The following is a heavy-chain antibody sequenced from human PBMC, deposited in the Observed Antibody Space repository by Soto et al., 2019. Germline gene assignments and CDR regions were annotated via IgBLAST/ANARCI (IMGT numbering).Heavy chain of an antibody. CDR1: GYTFTGYA. D-gene: IGHD6-19*01. Sequence: QVQLVQSGAEEKKPGASVKVSCKASGYTFTGYAMYWVRQAPGQRLEWMGWINAGNGNTKYSQKFQGRVTITRDTSASTAYMDLSSLRSEDTAVYYCARAVAVPADFDFWGQGTLVTVSS. CDR2: INAGNGNT. V-gene: IGHV1-3*05. J-gene: IGHJ4*02. CDR3: ARAVAVPADFDF.